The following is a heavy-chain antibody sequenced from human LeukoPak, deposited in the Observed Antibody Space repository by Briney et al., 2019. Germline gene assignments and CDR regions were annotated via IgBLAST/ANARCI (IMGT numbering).Heavy chain of an antibody. V-gene: IGHV3-53*01. CDR1: GFTVSSNY. J-gene: IGHJ4*02. CDR2: IYSDGST. Sequence: GGSLRLSCAAAGFTVSSNYMSWVRQAPGKGPEWVSVIYSDGSTYYADSVKGRFTISRDTSKNTLYLQMNSLRTEDTAVYYCARDLAAGGTYPHYWGQGTLVSVSS. CDR3: ARDLAAGGTYPHY. D-gene: IGHD6-13*01.